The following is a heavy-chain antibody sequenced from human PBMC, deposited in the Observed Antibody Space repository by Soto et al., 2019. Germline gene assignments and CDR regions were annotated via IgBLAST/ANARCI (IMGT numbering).Heavy chain of an antibody. V-gene: IGHV1-8*01. Sequence: QVQLVQSGAEVKKPGASVRVSCQASGYTFISFDINWVRQATGQGLEWMGWLNPNTGNTGYEQKLQGRVTLTRNTTIGTAYMELSSLTSADTAVYYCARRKERSGPYYLDSWGQGTLVTVSS. J-gene: IGHJ4*02. CDR1: GYTFISFD. D-gene: IGHD6-25*01. CDR2: LNPNTGNT. CDR3: ARRKERSGPYYLDS.